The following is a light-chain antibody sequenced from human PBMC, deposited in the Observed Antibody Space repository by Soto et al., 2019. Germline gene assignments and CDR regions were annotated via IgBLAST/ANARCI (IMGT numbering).Light chain of an antibody. V-gene: IGKV1-39*01. J-gene: IGKJ4*01. CDR1: QSISSY. CDR3: QQSYSTPQALT. Sequence: DIQMTQSPSSLSASVGDRVTITCRASQSISSYVNWYQQKPGKAPKLLIYAASSLQSGVPSRFSGSGSGTDFTLTISSLQPEDFATYYCQQSYSTPQALTFGGGTKVEIK. CDR2: AAS.